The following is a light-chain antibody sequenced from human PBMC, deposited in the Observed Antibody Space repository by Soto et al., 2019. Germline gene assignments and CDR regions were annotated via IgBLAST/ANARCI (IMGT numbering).Light chain of an antibody. CDR1: SNDVGIYNY. V-gene: IGLV2-14*01. CDR2: EVT. J-gene: IGLJ1*01. CDR3: SSFRSGSTLYV. Sequence: QSVLTQPASVSGSPGQSITISCTGTSNDVGIYNYVSWYQQHPGKAPKLMIYEVTNRPSGVSDRFSGSKSGNTASLTISGLQAEDEADYYCSSFRSGSTLYVFGTGTKVTVL.